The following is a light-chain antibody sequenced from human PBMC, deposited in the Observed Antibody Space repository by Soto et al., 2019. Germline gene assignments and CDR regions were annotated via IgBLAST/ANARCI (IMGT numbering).Light chain of an antibody. V-gene: IGLV2-23*02. CDR2: EVI. CDR3: CSYTNTGTFV. Sequence: QSVLTQPASVSGSPGQWITITCTGTSSDVATYNRVSWYQHHPGKAPKLLISEVIKRPSGVSNRFSGSKSGNTASLTISGLQAEDEAAYYCCSYTNTGTFVFXSGTKVTV. J-gene: IGLJ1*01. CDR1: SSDVATYNR.